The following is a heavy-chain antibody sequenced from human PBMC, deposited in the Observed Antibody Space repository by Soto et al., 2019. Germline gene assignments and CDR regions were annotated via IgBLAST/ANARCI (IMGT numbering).Heavy chain of an antibody. J-gene: IGHJ6*02. CDR1: GGAIDSGGYY. D-gene: IGHD7-27*01. Sequence: SETVSLTXNVSGGAIDSGGYYWCWIRQHPGKGLEWIGYIYYSGSTYYNPSLKSRVSISIDTSKNQFSLELISVTAADTAVYYCARVGTSYARRGLDVWGQGTTVTVSS. CDR2: IYYSGST. V-gene: IGHV4-31*02. CDR3: ARVGTSYARRGLDV.